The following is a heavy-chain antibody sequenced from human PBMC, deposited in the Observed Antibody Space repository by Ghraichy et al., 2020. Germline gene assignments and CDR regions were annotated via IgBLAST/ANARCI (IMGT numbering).Heavy chain of an antibody. V-gene: IGHV4-59*01. Sequence: SETLSLTCTVSGGSISSYYWSWIRQPPGKGLEWIGYIYYSGSTNYNPSLKSRVTISVDTSKNQFSLKLSSVTAADTAVYYCARTRWFDPWGQGTLVTVSS. CDR1: GGSISSYY. J-gene: IGHJ5*02. CDR2: IYYSGST. CDR3: ARTRWFDP.